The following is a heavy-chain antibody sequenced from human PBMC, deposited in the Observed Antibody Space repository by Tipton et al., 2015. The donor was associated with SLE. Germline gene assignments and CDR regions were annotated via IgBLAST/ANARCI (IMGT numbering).Heavy chain of an antibody. Sequence: LRLSCTVYGASFSGYYWNWIRQSPRKGLEWIGEISPSGSINYNPSLKSRVTISVDTSKNQFSLNLSSVTAADTAVYYCARQSGIVVVTAIPHWFDPWGQGTLVTVSS. CDR2: ISPSGSI. D-gene: IGHD2-21*02. CDR3: ARQSGIVVVTAIPHWFDP. J-gene: IGHJ5*02. CDR1: GASFSGYY. V-gene: IGHV4-34*01.